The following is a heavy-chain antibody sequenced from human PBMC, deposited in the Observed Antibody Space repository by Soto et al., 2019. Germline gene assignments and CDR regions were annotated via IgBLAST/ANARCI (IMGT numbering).Heavy chain of an antibody. CDR3: ARGSDSSGYIAG. J-gene: IGHJ4*02. D-gene: IGHD3-22*01. V-gene: IGHV1-3*01. CDR2: INAGNGNT. CDR1: GYTFTSYA. Sequence: ASLKVSCKASGYTFTSYAMHWVRQAPGQRLEWMGWINAGNGNTKYSQKFQGRVTITRDTSASTAYMELSSLRSEDTAVYYCARGSDSSGYIAGWGQGTLVTVSS.